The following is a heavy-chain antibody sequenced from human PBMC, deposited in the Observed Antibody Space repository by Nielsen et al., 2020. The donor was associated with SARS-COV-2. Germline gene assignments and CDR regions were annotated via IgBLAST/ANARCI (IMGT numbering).Heavy chain of an antibody. V-gene: IGHV1-2*06. D-gene: IGHD6-19*01. CDR2: INPNSGGP. CDR3: AGSGGGWYNFDS. J-gene: IGHJ4*02. Sequence: ASVKVSCKAPGYRFSVYYMHWVRQAPGQGLEWMGRINPNSGGPNYAQKFQGRVTMTWDTSISTAYMELSGLKSDDTAVFYCAGSGGGWYNFDSWGQGTLVTVSS. CDR1: GYRFSVYY.